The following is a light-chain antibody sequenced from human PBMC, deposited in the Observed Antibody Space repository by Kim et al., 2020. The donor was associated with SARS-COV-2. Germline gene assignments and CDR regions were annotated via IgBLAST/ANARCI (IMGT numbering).Light chain of an antibody. J-gene: IGLJ1*01. Sequence: PGQPVAISFSAARGDFGSYKYGAWYQQHPGKSPKLIIYEVTRRPSGVTDGFSSSMSGNTASLTVSGLQAEDEADYYCASHGGYDYVFGAGTRVTVL. CDR2: EVT. CDR3: ASHGGYDYV. V-gene: IGLV2-8*01. CDR1: RGDFGSYKY.